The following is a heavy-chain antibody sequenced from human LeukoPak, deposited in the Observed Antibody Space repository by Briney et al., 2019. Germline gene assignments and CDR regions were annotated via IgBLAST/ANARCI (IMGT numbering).Heavy chain of an antibody. Sequence: SEPLSLTCAVHGGSFSYYHWSWIRQPPGKGLEWLGEISHSGTNYNPSLKSRVTMSLDASKSQFSLKLSSVTAADTAVYYCARSGRRSLIAARPRQTIIDYWGQGTLVTVSS. CDR1: GGSFSYYH. D-gene: IGHD6-6*01. J-gene: IGHJ4*02. V-gene: IGHV4-34*01. CDR2: ISHSGT. CDR3: ARSGRRSLIAARPRQTIIDY.